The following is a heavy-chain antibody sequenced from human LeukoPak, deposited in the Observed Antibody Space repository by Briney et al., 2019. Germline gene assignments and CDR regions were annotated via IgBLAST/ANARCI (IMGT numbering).Heavy chain of an antibody. CDR1: GFTFSAYA. J-gene: IGHJ3*02. Sequence: GGSLSPSCTASGFTFSAYAMMWFGQAPGKGPEWASAIRGGGGSAFYADSVKGRFTISRDNSKYTLFLQMNSLRAEDTAVYYCARDPNGDYIGAFDMWGPGTMVTVSS. D-gene: IGHD4-17*01. CDR3: ARDPNGDYIGAFDM. V-gene: IGHV3-23*01. CDR2: IRGGGGSA.